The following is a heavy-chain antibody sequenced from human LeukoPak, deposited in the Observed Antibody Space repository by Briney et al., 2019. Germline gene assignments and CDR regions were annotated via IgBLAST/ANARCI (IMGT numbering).Heavy chain of an antibody. V-gene: IGHV3-66*01. J-gene: IGHJ4*02. Sequence: GGSLRPSCAVSGFSVSGNYMSWVRQAPGKGLEWVSVIYSGGTTYYADSVKGRFTISRDNSKNTLYLQMNSLRVEDTAVYYCARGFSGYDPFDYWGQGTLVTVSS. D-gene: IGHD5-12*01. CDR2: IYSGGTT. CDR1: GFSVSGNY. CDR3: ARGFSGYDPFDY.